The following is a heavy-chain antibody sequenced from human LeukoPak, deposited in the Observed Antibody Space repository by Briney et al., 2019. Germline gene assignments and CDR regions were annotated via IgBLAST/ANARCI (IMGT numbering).Heavy chain of an antibody. Sequence: GGSLRLSCAASGFTFSSNAMSWVRQAPGKGLGWVSVMTANGGRTYYADSVKGRFTISRDNSKNTLSLQMNSLRADDTAVYYCAKDAVAPGSGGDYFDYWGQGTLVTVSS. V-gene: IGHV3-23*01. CDR3: AKDAVAPGSGGDYFDY. CDR2: MTANGGRT. CDR1: GFTFSSNA. D-gene: IGHD3-10*01. J-gene: IGHJ4*02.